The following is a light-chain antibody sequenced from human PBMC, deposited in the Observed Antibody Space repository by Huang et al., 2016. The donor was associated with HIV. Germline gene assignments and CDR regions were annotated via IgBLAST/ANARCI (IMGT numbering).Light chain of an antibody. CDR1: QSLVYNDGNTY. CDR3: MQGTHSYT. V-gene: IGKV2-30*01. Sequence: DVVMTQSPLSLPVTLGQPASISCRSSQSLVYNDGNTYVNCFQQRPGQSPRRLIYKVSNRDSGVPDRVSGSGSGTDFTLKISRVEAEDVGVYYCMQGTHSYTFGQGTKLEIK. CDR2: KVS. J-gene: IGKJ2*01.